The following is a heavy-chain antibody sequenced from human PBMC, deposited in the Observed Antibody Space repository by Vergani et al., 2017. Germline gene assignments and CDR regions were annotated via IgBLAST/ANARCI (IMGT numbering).Heavy chain of an antibody. CDR1: GFTFSSYA. J-gene: IGHJ6*02. Sequence: EVQLLESGGGLVQPGGSLRLSCGASGFTFSSYAMTWVRQAPGKWLEWVSAISGSGGNTFYTDSVKGRFTISRDNSKDTLYLQMNSLRVEDTAIYYCAKARDPNCKGGNCYSYYYGLDLWGQGTTVTVSS. V-gene: IGHV3-23*01. D-gene: IGHD2-15*01. CDR2: ISGSGGNT. CDR3: AKARDPNCKGGNCYSYYYGLDL.